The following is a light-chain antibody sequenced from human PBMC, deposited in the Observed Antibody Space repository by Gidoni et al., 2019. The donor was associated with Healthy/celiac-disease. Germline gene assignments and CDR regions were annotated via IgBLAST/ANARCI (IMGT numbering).Light chain of an antibody. V-gene: IGKV3-20*01. CDR1: QRVSSSY. CDR3: QQYGSSRDT. CDR2: GAS. J-gene: IGKJ2*01. Sequence: EIVLPQSPGTLSLSPGERATLSCRASQRVSSSYLAWYQQKPGQAPRLLIYGASSRATGIPDRFSGSGSGTDFTLTISRLEPEDFAVYYCQQYGSSRDTFGQGTKLEIK.